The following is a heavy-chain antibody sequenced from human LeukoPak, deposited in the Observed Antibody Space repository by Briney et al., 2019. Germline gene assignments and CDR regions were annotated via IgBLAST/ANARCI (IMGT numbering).Heavy chain of an antibody. D-gene: IGHD3-10*01. V-gene: IGHV3-21*01. Sequence: PGGSLRLSCAASGFTFSSYSMNWVRQAPGKGLEWVSSISSSSSYIYYADSVKGRFTISRDNAKSSLYLQMNSLRAEDTAVYYCARLVGGSYAFDIWGQGTMVTVSS. CDR1: GFTFSSYS. CDR2: ISSSSSYI. CDR3: ARLVGGSYAFDI. J-gene: IGHJ3*02.